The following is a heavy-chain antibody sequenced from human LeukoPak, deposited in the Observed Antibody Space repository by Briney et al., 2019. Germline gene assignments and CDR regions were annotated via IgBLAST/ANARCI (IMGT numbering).Heavy chain of an antibody. Sequence: SETLSLTCSVSGGSVSSYYWTWIRQPPGKGLEWIGYIYDSGSTINNPSRKSRTTNYNPSLKSRVTISVDTSKNQFSLNLKSVTAADTAVYYCARSLGYNYGYMDYWGQGTLVTVSS. CDR1: GGSVSSYY. CDR3: ARSLGYNYGYMDY. J-gene: IGHJ4*02. V-gene: IGHV4-59*02. D-gene: IGHD5-18*01. CDR2: IYDSGSTINNPSRKSRTT.